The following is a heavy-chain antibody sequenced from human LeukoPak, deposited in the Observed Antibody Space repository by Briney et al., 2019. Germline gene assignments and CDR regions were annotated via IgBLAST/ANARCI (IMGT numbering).Heavy chain of an antibody. D-gene: IGHD2-2*01. Sequence: PSETLSLTCTVSGGSISSYYWSWIRQPPGKGLEWIGYIYYSGSTNYNPSLKSRVTISVDTSKNQFSLKLSSVTAADTAVYYCARLLRGQYCSTTSCLTFDYWGQGALVAVSS. CDR3: ARLLRGQYCSTTSCLTFDY. V-gene: IGHV4-59*01. CDR1: GGSISSYY. J-gene: IGHJ4*01. CDR2: IYYSGST.